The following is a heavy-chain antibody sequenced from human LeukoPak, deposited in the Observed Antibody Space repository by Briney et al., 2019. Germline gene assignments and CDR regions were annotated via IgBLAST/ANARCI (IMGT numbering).Heavy chain of an antibody. CDR2: INPNSGGT. D-gene: IGHD5-18*01. V-gene: IGHV1-2*02. CDR1: GYTFTGYY. J-gene: IGHJ5*02. CDR3: ARDTAMVTGNWFDP. Sequence: ASVKVSCKASGYTFTGYYMHWVRQAPGQGLEWMGWINPNSGGTNYAQKFQGRVTMTRDTSISTAYMELSRLRSDDTAVYYCARDTAMVTGNWFDPWGQGTLVTASS.